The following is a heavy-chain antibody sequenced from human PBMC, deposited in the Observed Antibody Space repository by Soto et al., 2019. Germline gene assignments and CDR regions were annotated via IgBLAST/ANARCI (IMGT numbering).Heavy chain of an antibody. V-gene: IGHV4-34*01. CDR3: ARMRKSNDYDFWSGYYALNYYYGMDV. CDR2: INHSGST. CDR1: GGSFSGYY. D-gene: IGHD3-3*01. J-gene: IGHJ6*02. Sequence: PSETLSLTCAVYGGSFSGYYWSWIRQPPGKGLEWIGEINHSGSTNYNPSLKSRVTISVDTSKNQFSLKLSSVTAADTAVYYCARMRKSNDYDFWSGYYALNYYYGMDVWGQGTTVTVSS.